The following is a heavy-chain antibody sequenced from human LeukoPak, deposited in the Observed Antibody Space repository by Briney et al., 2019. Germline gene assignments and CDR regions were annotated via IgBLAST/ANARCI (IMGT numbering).Heavy chain of an antibody. CDR3: ARDLVGATRTHFDY. CDR2: INPSGGST. J-gene: IGHJ4*02. CDR1: GYTFTSDY. Sequence: ASVKVPCTASGYTFTSDYMHWVRQAPGQGLEWMGIINPSGGSTSYAQKFQGRVTMTRDMSTSTVYMVLSSLRSEDTAVYYCARDLVGATRTHFDYWGQGTLVTVSS. D-gene: IGHD1-26*01. V-gene: IGHV1-46*01.